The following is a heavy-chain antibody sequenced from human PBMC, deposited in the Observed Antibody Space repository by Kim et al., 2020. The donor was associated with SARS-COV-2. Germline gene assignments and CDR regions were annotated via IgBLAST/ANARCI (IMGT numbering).Heavy chain of an antibody. V-gene: IGHV3-43*02. J-gene: IGHJ2*01. CDR3: AKKGYTCYFTI. Sequence: GGSLRLSCVASGFNIDDYAMHWVRQAPGKGLEWVSLICGNGRGTSYAASVKGRFAISRDNSKNTLYLQMNSLTTEDTAFYYCAKKGYTCYFTIWGRGTLVTVPS. CDR1: GFNIDDYA. D-gene: IGHD3-16*02. CDR2: ICGNGRGT.